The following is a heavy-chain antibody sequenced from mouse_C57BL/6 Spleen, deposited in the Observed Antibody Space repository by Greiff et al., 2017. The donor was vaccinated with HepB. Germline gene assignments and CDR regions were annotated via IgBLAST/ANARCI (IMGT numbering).Heavy chain of an antibody. CDR1: GYTFTDYE. CDR2: IDPETGGT. Sequence: QVQLQQSGAELVRPGASVTLSCKASGYTFTDYEMHWVKQTPVHGLEWIGAIDPETGGTAYNQKFKGKAILTADKSSSTAYMELRSLTSEDSAVYYCTRADDGYYRYWFAYWGNGPLVSVSA. CDR3: TRADDGYYRYWFAY. D-gene: IGHD2-3*01. V-gene: IGHV1-15*01. J-gene: IGHJ3*01.